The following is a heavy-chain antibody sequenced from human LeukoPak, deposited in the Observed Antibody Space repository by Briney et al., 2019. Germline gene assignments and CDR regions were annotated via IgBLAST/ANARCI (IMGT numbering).Heavy chain of an antibody. V-gene: IGHV3-7*01. CDR1: EFTFMTSW. Sequence: PGGSLRLSCIASEFTFMTSWMSWVRQAPGKGLEWVANIKQDGSGKYYVDSVKGRFTISRDNAKNSLFLEMNSLRVDNTAVYYCAREVWPNRYAFDIWGQGTMVTVSS. J-gene: IGHJ3*02. D-gene: IGHD2/OR15-2a*01. CDR2: IKQDGSGK. CDR3: AREVWPNRYAFDI.